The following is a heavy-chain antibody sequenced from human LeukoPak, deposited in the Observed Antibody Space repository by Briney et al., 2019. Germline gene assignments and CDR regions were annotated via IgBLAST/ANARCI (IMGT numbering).Heavy chain of an antibody. Sequence: PGGSLRLSCAASGFTFSSYWMHWVHQAPGKGLVWVSRINSDGSSTSYADSVKGRFTISRDNAKNTLYLQMNSLGAEDTAVYYCARDAGRKVVTYYFDYWGQGTLVTVSS. V-gene: IGHV3-74*01. J-gene: IGHJ4*02. CDR2: INSDGSST. D-gene: IGHD4-23*01. CDR3: ARDAGRKVVTYYFDY. CDR1: GFTFSSYW.